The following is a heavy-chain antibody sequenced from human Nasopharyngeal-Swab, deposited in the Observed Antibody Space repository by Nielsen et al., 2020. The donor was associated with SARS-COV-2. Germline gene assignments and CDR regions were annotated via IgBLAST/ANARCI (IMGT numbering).Heavy chain of an antibody. D-gene: IGHD3-9*01. CDR3: ATAANYDILTGYYSYYYYMDV. V-gene: IGHV4-59*01. CDR2: IYHSGST. J-gene: IGHJ6*03. Sequence: WIRQPPGKGLEWIGYIYHSGSTNYNPSLKSRVTISVDTSKNQFSLKLSSVTAADTAVYYCATAANYDILTGYYSYYYYMDVWGKGTTVTVSS.